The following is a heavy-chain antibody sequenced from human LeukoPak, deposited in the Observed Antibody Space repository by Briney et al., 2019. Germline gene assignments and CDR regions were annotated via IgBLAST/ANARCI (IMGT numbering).Heavy chain of an antibody. CDR3: ARDYNNWYFDL. Sequence: PSETLSLTCDVSGDSISSYYWSWIRQPAGKGLEWLGRIYPSGSANYNPSLKSRGTMSVDTSKNQFSLRLSSVTAADTAVDFCARDYNNWYFDLWGRGTLVTVSP. V-gene: IGHV4-4*07. CDR2: IYPSGSA. CDR1: GDSISSYY. J-gene: IGHJ2*01. D-gene: IGHD5-24*01.